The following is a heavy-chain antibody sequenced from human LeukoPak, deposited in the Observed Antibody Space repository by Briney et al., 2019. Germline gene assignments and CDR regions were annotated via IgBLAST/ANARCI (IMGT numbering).Heavy chain of an antibody. V-gene: IGHV4-39*05. CDR3: AGPVAGIRT. Sequence: SETPSLTCTVSGGSISSSSYYWGWIRQPPGKGLEWIGSIYYSGSTYYNPSLKSRVTISVDTSKNQFSLKLSSVTAADTAVYYCAGPVAGIRTWGQGTLVTVSS. CDR2: IYYSGST. CDR1: GGSISSSSYY. D-gene: IGHD6-19*01. J-gene: IGHJ5*02.